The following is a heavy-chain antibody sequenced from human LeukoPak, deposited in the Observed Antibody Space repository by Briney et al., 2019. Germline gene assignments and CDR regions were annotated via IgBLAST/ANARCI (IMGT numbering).Heavy chain of an antibody. V-gene: IGHV4-39*07. CDR2: IYYSGST. Sequence: SETLSLTCTVSGGSISSSSYYWGWIRQPPGKGLEWIGSIYYSGSTYYNPSLKSRVTISVDTSKNQFSLKLSSVTAADTAVYYCARSGVGATGWVYWGQGTLVTVSS. CDR3: ARSGVGATGWVY. J-gene: IGHJ4*02. D-gene: IGHD1-26*01. CDR1: GGSISSSSYY.